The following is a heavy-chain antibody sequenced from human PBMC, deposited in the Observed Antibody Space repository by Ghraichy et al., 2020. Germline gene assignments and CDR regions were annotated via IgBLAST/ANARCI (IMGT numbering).Heavy chain of an antibody. CDR2: INHSGRT. Sequence: GSLSLTCAVQGGSFSGYVWSWIRQPPGKGLEWIGEINHSGRTNYNPSLKSRFTISLDTAKKQFSLKLSSVTAADTAVYYCARGTRNQDYSHYYLDVWAKGTTVTVSS. D-gene: IGHD1-14*01. CDR1: GGSFSGYV. CDR3: ARGTRNQDYSHYYLDV. V-gene: IGHV4-34*01. J-gene: IGHJ6*03.